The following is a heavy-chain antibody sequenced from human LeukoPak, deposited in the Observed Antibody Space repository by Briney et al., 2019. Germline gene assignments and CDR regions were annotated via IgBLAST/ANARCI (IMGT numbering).Heavy chain of an antibody. CDR2: INWNGGST. J-gene: IGHJ4*02. CDR3: ARGDDILTGYYPYDH. V-gene: IGHV3-20*04. Sequence: PGGSLRLSCAASGFTFDDYGMSWVRQAPGKGLEWVSGINWNGGSTGYADSVKGRFTISRDNAKNSLYLQMNSLRAEDTALYYCARGDDILTGYYPYDHWGQGTLVSVSS. D-gene: IGHD3-9*01. CDR1: GFTFDDYG.